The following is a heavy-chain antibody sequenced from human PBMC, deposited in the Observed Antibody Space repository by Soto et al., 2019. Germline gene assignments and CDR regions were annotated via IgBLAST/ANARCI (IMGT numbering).Heavy chain of an antibody. CDR2: IWYDGSNK. V-gene: IGHV3-33*01. J-gene: IGHJ4*02. CDR1: GFTFSSYG. Sequence: QVQLVESGGGVVQPGRSLRLSCAASGFTFSSYGMHWVRQAPGKGLEWVAVIWYDGSNKYYADSVKGRFTISRDNSKNTLYLQMNSLRAEDTAVYYCARDLRLRYYFDCWGQGTLVTVSS. D-gene: IGHD3-16*01. CDR3: ARDLRLRYYFDC.